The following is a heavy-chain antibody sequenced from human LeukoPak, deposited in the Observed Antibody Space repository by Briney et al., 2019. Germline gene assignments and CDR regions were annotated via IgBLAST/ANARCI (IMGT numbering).Heavy chain of an antibody. V-gene: IGHV3-23*01. D-gene: IGHD1-26*01. CDR1: GFTFSSYA. Sequence: GGSLGLSCAASGFTFSSYAMSWVRQAPGKGLEWVSAISGSGGSTYYADSVKGRFTISRDNSKNTLYLQMNSLRAEDTAVYYCAKIAIAIVGATNDFDYWGQGTLVTVSS. J-gene: IGHJ4*02. CDR2: ISGSGGST. CDR3: AKIAIAIVGATNDFDY.